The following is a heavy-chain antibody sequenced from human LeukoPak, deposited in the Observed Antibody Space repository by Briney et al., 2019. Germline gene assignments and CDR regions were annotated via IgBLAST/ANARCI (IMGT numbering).Heavy chain of an antibody. CDR1: GFTFSSYG. CDR3: ARERGGGLDY. Sequence: GGSLRLSCAASGFTFSSYGMHWVRQAPGKGLEWVANIKQDGSEKYYVDSVKGRFTISRDNAKNSLYLQMNSLRAEDTAVYYCARERGGGLDYWGQGTLVTVSS. CDR2: IKQDGSEK. V-gene: IGHV3-7*01. J-gene: IGHJ4*02. D-gene: IGHD2-15*01.